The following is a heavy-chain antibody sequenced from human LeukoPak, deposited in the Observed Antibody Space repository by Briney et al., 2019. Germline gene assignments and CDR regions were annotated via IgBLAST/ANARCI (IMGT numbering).Heavy chain of an antibody. CDR1: GGSISSGGYF. J-gene: IGHJ4*02. V-gene: IGHV4-31*03. Sequence: PSQTLSLTCTVSGGSISSGGYFWSWIRQHPGKGLEWIGYIYYSGSTYYSPPLKNRVTISVDTPKNQFSLKLNSVTAADTAVYYCASLSGFYLDWGQGTLVTVSS. D-gene: IGHD3-22*01. CDR3: ASLSGFYLD. CDR2: IYYSGST.